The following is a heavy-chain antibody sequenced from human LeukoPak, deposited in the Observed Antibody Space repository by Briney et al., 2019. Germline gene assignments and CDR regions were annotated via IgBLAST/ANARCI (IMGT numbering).Heavy chain of an antibody. CDR3: ARSRFYFDY. V-gene: IGHV3-7*01. CDR2: IKPDGSEK. J-gene: IGHJ4*02. CDR1: GFTFSTYW. Sequence: GGSLRLSCAASGFTFSTYWMGWVRQASGKGLEWVAKIKPDGSEKDHVDSVKGRFTISRDNAKNSLYLQLNSLRAEDTAVYYCARSRFYFDYWGQGTLVTVSS.